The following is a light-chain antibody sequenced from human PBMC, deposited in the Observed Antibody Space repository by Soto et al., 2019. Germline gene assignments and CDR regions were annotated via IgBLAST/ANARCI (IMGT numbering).Light chain of an antibody. CDR1: SSDVGSYNL. J-gene: IGLJ2*01. V-gene: IGLV2-23*02. CDR2: EVS. Sequence: QSVLTQPASVSGSPGQSITISCTGTSSDVGSYNLVSWYQQHPGKVPKLMIHEVSKRPSGVSNRFSGSKSGNMASLTISGLQAEDEADYYCCSYAGSSTVVFGGGTKLTV. CDR3: CSYAGSSTVV.